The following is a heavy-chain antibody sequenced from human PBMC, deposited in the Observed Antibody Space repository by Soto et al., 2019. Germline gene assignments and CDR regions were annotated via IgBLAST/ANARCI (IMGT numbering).Heavy chain of an antibody. J-gene: IGHJ4*02. Sequence: EVQLLESGGGLVQPGGSLRLSCAASGFTFSSYAMSWVRQAPGKGLEWVSGISDSGGSTYYADSVKGRFTISRDNSKNTXXLXXXXXXXXXXXXXXCANGCGGTCYSRIHYWGQGTLVTVSS. CDR2: ISDSGGST. D-gene: IGHD2-15*01. CDR3: ANGCGGTCYSRIHY. CDR1: GFTFSSYA. V-gene: IGHV3-23*01.